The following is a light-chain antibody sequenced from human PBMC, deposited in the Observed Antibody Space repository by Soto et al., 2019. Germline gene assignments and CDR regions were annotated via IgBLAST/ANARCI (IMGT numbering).Light chain of an antibody. CDR1: QGTSSY. CDR3: QQRYSIPIT. CDR2: GAF. J-gene: IGKJ5*01. Sequence: DIQLTQSPSFLSASVGDRVTITGRASQGTSSYLAWFQQKPGKAPKLLIHGAFTLQSGVTSRFSGSGSGTDFTLTISSLQPEDFAPYYCQQRYSIPITVGQGTRLDI. V-gene: IGKV1-39*01.